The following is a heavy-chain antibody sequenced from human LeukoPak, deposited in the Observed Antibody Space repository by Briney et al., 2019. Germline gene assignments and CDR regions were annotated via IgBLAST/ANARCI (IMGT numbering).Heavy chain of an antibody. V-gene: IGHV4-34*01. D-gene: IGHD3-9*01. CDR1: GVSFSGYY. CDR2: INHSGST. Sequence: SETLSLTCAVYGVSFSGYYWSWIRQTPGKGLEWIGEINHSGSTNYNPSLKSRVTISVDTSKNQFSLTLSSVTAADTAVYYCARRTTYFGWRPSESPSCFDYWGQGTLVTVSS. J-gene: IGHJ4*02. CDR3: ARRTTYFGWRPSESPSCFDY.